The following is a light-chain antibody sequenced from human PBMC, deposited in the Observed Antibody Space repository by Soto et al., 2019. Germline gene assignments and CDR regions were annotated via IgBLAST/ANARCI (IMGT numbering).Light chain of an antibody. CDR3: SSYTSSSTVV. CDR2: EVS. J-gene: IGLJ2*01. V-gene: IGLV2-14*01. CDR1: SSDVGGYDF. Sequence: QSALIQPASVSGSPGQSITISCTGTSSDVGGYDFVSWYQQHPGKAPKLMIYEVSNRPSGVSNRFSGSKSGNTASLTISGLQAEDEADYYCSSYTSSSTVVFGGGTKLTVL.